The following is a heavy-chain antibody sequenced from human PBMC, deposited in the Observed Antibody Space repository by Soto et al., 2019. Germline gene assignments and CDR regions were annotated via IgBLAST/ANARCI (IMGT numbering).Heavy chain of an antibody. D-gene: IGHD4-17*01. J-gene: IGHJ4*02. CDR1: GYTFTSYG. V-gene: IGHV1-18*01. Sequence: GASVKGSCKASGYTFTSYGISWVRQAPGQGLEWMGWISAYNGNTNYAQKLQGRVTMTTDTSTSTAYMELRSLRSDDTAVYYCARPTGDAVTTRFYYFDYWGQGTLVTVSS. CDR3: ARPTGDAVTTRFYYFDY. CDR2: ISAYNGNT.